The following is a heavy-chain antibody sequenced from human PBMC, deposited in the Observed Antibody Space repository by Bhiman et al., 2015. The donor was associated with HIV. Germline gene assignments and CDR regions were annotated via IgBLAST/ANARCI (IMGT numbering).Heavy chain of an antibody. CDR2: IKQDGSEK. V-gene: IGHV3-7*01. D-gene: IGHD1-1*01. J-gene: IGHJ4*02. CDR1: GFSFSSYW. Sequence: EVQLGESGGGLVQPGGSLRLSCGASGFSFSSYWMGWVRQAPGKGLEWVANIKQDGSEKYYVDSVKGRFTISRDNAKNSLYLQMNSLRAEDTAVYYCARGQRLFDCWGQGTLVTVSS. CDR3: ARGQRLFDC.